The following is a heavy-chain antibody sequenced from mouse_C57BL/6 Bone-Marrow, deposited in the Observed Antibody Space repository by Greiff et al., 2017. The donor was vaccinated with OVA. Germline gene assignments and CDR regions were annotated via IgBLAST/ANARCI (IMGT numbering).Heavy chain of an antibody. J-gene: IGHJ1*03. CDR2: SRNKANDYTT. CDR1: GFTFSDFY. CDR3: ARDNWDWYFDV. V-gene: IGHV7-1*01. Sequence: EVNVVESGGGLVQSGRSLRLSCATSGFTFSDFYMEWVRQAPGKGLEWIAASRNKANDYTTEYSASGKGRFIVSRDTSHSILYLQMNALRAEDTAIYYCARDNWDWYFDVWGTGTTVTVSS. D-gene: IGHD4-1*01.